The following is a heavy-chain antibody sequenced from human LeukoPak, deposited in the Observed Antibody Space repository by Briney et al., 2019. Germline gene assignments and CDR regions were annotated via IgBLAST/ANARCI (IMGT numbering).Heavy chain of an antibody. CDR1: GFTFSNAW. J-gene: IGHJ4*02. D-gene: IGHD3-22*01. Sequence: GGSLRLSCAASGFTFSNAWMSWVRQAPGKGLEWVGRIKSKTDGGTTDYAAPVKGRFTISRDDSKNTLYLQMNSLKTEDTAVYYCTRVGSGYRTRPFDYWGQGTLVTVSS. CDR2: IKSKTDGGTT. V-gene: IGHV3-15*01. CDR3: TRVGSGYRTRPFDY.